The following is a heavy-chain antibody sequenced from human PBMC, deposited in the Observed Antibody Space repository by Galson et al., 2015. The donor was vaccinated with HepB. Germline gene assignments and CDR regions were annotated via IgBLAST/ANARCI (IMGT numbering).Heavy chain of an antibody. CDR3: ARDDYYESGGYYYDSY. V-gene: IGHV4-38-2*02. CDR1: GHSISRDYY. D-gene: IGHD3-22*01. J-gene: IGHJ4*02. Sequence: TLSLTCAVSGHSISRDYYWGWIRQPPQKGLEWIGSISHSGSTYYNPSLKSRVTISTDTSKNQFSLELSSVTAADTAVYYCARDDYYESGGYYYDSYWGQGILVTVSS. CDR2: ISHSGST.